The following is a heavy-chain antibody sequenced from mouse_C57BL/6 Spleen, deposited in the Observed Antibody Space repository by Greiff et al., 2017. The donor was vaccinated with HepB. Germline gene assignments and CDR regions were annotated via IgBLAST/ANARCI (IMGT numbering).Heavy chain of an antibody. J-gene: IGHJ2*01. D-gene: IGHD1-1*01. Sequence: VQLQQSGPELVKPGASVKISCKASGYTFTDYYMNWVKQSHGKSLEWIGDINPNNGGTSYNQKFKGKATLTVDKSSSTAYMELRSLTSEDSAVYYCADLRRGYWGQGTTLTVSS. V-gene: IGHV1-26*01. CDR1: GYTFTDYY. CDR2: INPNNGGT. CDR3: ADLRRGY.